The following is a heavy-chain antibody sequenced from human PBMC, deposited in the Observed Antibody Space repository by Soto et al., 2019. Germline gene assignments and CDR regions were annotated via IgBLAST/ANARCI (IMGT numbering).Heavy chain of an antibody. V-gene: IGHV1-69*01. CDR3: ARAKSHMVRGVIINLLFDY. Sequence: QVQLVQSGAEVKKPGSSVKVSCKASGGTFSSYAISWVRQAPGQGLEWMGGIIPIFGTANYAQEFQGRVTITADESTSTAYMELSRLRSEDTAVYYGARAKSHMVRGVIINLLFDYWGQGTLVTVSS. J-gene: IGHJ4*02. D-gene: IGHD3-10*01. CDR1: GGTFSSYA. CDR2: IIPIFGTA.